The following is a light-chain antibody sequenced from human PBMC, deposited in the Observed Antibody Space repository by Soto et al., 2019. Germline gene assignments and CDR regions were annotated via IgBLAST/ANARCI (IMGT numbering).Light chain of an antibody. J-gene: IGKJ1*01. V-gene: IGKV1-39*01. Sequence: DIQMTQSPSSLSASVGDRLTITCRASQSISTYLNWYRQKPGKAPELLIYAASSLQSGVPSRFSGSGSGTDFTLTISSLQPEDVATYYCQQSYSTPWTFGQGTKVEIK. CDR1: QSISTY. CDR3: QQSYSTPWT. CDR2: AAS.